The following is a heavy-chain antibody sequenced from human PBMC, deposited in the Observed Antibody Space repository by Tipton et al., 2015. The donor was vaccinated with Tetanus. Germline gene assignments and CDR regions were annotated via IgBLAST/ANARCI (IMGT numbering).Heavy chain of an antibody. V-gene: IGHV4-34*01. CDR1: GESFSDYY. CDR3: GRGTDAYKSGNY. Sequence: TLSLTFAVYGESFSDYYWSWIRHPPGKGLEWIGEIHPSGITDYNPSLKSRVIISVDTSKNQFSLKLSSVTAADSALYFCGRGTDAYKSGNYWGQGTLVTVSS. J-gene: IGHJ4*01. CDR2: IHPSGIT. D-gene: IGHD5-24*01.